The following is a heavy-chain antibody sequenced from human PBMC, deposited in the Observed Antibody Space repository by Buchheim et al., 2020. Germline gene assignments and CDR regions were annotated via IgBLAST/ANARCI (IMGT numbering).Heavy chain of an antibody. V-gene: IGHV3-53*04. CDR3: ARVSHYGSGSYYLD. CDR1: GFTVSSNY. J-gene: IGHJ4*02. D-gene: IGHD3-10*01. Sequence: EVQLVESGGGLVQPGGSLRLSCTASGFTVSSNYMSWVRQAPGKGLEWVSVIYSGGSTYYADPVKGRFTISRHNSQNTTYLQMNSLRAEDTAVYYCARVSHYGSGSYYLDWGQGTL. CDR2: IYSGGST.